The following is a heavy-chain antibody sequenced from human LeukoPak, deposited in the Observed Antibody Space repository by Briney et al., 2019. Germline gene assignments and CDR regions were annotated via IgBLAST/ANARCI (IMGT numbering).Heavy chain of an antibody. V-gene: IGHV1-2*02. CDR1: GYTFTGYY. D-gene: IGHD6-13*01. CDR2: INPNSGGT. Sequence: ASVKVSCKASGYTFTGYYMHWVRQAPGQGLEWMGWINPNSGGTNYAQKFQGRVTMTRDTSISTAYMELSRLRSDDTAVYYCARKQQLFSSPDAFDIWGQGTVVTVSS. CDR3: ARKQQLFSSPDAFDI. J-gene: IGHJ3*02.